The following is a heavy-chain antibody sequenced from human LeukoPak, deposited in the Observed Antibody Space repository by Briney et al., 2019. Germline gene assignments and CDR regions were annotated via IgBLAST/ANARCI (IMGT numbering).Heavy chain of an antibody. CDR1: GYTFTSYA. Sequence: ASVKVSCKASGYTFTSYAMNWVRQAPGQGLEWMGWINTNTGNPTYAQGFTGRFVFSLDTSVSTAYLQISSLKAEDIAVYYCAREGAGAAGPHFDYWGQGTLVTVSS. V-gene: IGHV7-4-1*02. CDR2: INTNTGNP. J-gene: IGHJ4*02. D-gene: IGHD6-13*01. CDR3: AREGAGAAGPHFDY.